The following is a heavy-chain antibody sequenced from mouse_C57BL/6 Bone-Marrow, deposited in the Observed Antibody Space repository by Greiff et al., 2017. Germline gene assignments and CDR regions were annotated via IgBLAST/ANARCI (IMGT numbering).Heavy chain of an antibody. J-gene: IGHJ4*01. CDR3: ARAYYKGEDY. D-gene: IGHD2-12*01. CDR1: GYTFTSYW. V-gene: IGHV1-64*01. Sequence: VQLQQPGAELVKPGASVKLSCKASGYTFTSYWMHWVKQRPGPGLEWIGMIHPNSGSTNYNEKFKSKATLTVDKSSSTAYMQLSSLTSEDSAVYYCARAYYKGEDYWGQGTSVTVSS. CDR2: IHPNSGST.